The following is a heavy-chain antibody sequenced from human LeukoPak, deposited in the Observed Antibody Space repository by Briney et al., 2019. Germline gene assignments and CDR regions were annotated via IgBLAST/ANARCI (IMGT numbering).Heavy chain of an antibody. CDR2: ISGSGGST. J-gene: IGHJ4*02. V-gene: IGHV3-23*01. CDR1: GFPFSSYG. D-gene: IGHD3-10*01. Sequence: PGGSLRLSCAATGFPFSSYGMSWVRQAPGKGLEWVSAISGSGGSTYYADSVKGRFTISRDNSKNTLYLQMNSLRAEDTAVYYCAKERGSGSSQPLDYWGQGTLVTVSS. CDR3: AKERGSGSSQPLDY.